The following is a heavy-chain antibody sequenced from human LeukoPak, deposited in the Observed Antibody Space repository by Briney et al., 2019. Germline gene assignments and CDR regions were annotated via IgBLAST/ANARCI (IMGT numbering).Heavy chain of an antibody. CDR3: ARVEDSSGYDWFDP. CDR1: GGSISSGDHY. CDR2: IYYSGST. Sequence: SQTLSLTCTVSGGSISSGDHYWSWIRQPPGKGLEWIGYIYYSGSTYYNLSLKSRLTISVDTSKNQFSLKLSSVTAADTAVYYCARVEDSSGYDWFDPWGQGALVTVSS. D-gene: IGHD3-22*01. J-gene: IGHJ5*02. V-gene: IGHV4-30-4*01.